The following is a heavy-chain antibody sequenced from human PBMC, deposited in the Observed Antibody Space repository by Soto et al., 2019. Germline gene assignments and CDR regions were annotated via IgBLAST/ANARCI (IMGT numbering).Heavy chain of an antibody. CDR3: AINPVDTAMVTFDF. CDR1: GFTFSSYA. V-gene: IGHV3-23*01. Sequence: HPGGSLRLSCAASGFTFSSYAMSWVRQAPGKGLEWVSAISGSGGSTYYADSVKGRFTISRDNSKNTLYLQMDSLRAEDTAVYYCAINPVDTAMVTFDFWGQGTLVTVSS. J-gene: IGHJ4*02. CDR2: ISGSGGST. D-gene: IGHD5-18*01.